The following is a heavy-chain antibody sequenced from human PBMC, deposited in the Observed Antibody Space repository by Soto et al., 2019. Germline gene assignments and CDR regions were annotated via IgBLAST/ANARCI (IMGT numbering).Heavy chain of an antibody. D-gene: IGHD4-17*01. V-gene: IGHV1-3*01. CDR2: INAGNGNT. CDR3: ARAIYGDYVDAFDI. Sequence: ASVKVSCKASGYTFTSYAMHWVRQAPGQRLEWMGWINAGNGNTKYSQKFQGRVTITRDTSASTAYMELSSLRSEDTAAYYCARAIYGDYVDAFDIWGQGTMVTVSS. J-gene: IGHJ3*02. CDR1: GYTFTSYA.